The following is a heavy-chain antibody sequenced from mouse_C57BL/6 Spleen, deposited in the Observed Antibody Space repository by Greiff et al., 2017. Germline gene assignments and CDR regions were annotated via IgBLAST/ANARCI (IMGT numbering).Heavy chain of an antibody. Sequence: VQLQQSGPELVKPGASVKISCKASGYSFTDYNMNWVKQSNGKSLEWIGVINPNYGTTSYNQKFKGKATLTVNQSSSTAYMQLNSLTSEDSAVYYCASEDYDSSHPYFDYWGQGTTLTVSS. V-gene: IGHV1-39*01. CDR2: INPNYGTT. CDR3: ASEDYDSSHPYFDY. J-gene: IGHJ2*01. D-gene: IGHD1-1*01. CDR1: GYSFTDYN.